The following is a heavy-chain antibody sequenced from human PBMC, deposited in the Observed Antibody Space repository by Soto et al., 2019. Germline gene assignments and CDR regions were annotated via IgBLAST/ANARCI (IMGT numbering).Heavy chain of an antibody. V-gene: IGHV4-4*02. CDR1: GVSISSTYW. CDR3: ATRVDDSGWFVY. Sequence: PSHPRSLTCALSGVSISSTYWGCWVRQPPGKGLEWIGEIYHSGSTNFNPALKSRVTISVDKSKNQFSLKLNSVAAADTAVYYCATRVDDSGWFVYWGQGTLVTAPQ. CDR2: IYHSGST. J-gene: IGHJ4*02. D-gene: IGHD6-19*01.